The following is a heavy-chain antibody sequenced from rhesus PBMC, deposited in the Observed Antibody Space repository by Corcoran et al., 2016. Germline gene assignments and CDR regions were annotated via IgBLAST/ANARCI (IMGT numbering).Heavy chain of an antibody. CDR3: ARVAGSGYSYVLDPTIYFDY. D-gene: IGHD5-24*01. CDR1: GGSISDSYR. CDR2: IYGSSTST. J-gene: IGHJ4*01. V-gene: IGHV4S10*01. Sequence: QVQLQESGPGVVKPSATLSFTCAVSGGSISDSYRWSWIRQPPGKGLEWIGFIYGSSTSTNYNPSLKSRVTISKDTSKNQFSLKLSSVTAADTAVYYGARVAGSGYSYVLDPTIYFDYWGQGVLVTVSS.